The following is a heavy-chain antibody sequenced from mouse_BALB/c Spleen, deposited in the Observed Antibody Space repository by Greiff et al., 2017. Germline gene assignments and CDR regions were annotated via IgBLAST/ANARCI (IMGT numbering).Heavy chain of an antibody. CDR3: ARLNYYAMDY. Sequence: VQLVESGAELVRPGSSVKISCKASGYAFSSYWMNWVKQRPGQGLEWIGQIYPGDGDTNYNGKFKGKATLTADKSSSTAYMQLSSLTSEDSAVYFCARLNYYAMDYWGQGTSVTVSS. CDR2: IYPGDGDT. V-gene: IGHV1-80*01. CDR1: GYAFSSYW. J-gene: IGHJ4*01.